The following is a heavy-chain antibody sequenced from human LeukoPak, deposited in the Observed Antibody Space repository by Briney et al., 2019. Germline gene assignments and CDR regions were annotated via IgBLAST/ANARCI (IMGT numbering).Heavy chain of an antibody. J-gene: IGHJ4*02. Sequence: ASVKVSCKASGYTFTGYYMHWVRQAPAQGLEWMGWSNPNSGGTNYAQKFQGRVTMTRDTSLSTAYMDLNRLKSDDTAVYYCAVGGVDYYFDYWGQGTLVTVSS. D-gene: IGHD3-10*01. CDR1: GYTFTGYY. CDR2: SNPNSGGT. V-gene: IGHV1-2*02. CDR3: AVGGVDYYFDY.